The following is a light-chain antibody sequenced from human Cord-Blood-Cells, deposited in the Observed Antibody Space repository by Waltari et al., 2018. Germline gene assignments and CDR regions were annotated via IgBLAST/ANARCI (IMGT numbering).Light chain of an antibody. V-gene: IGLV2-14*01. Sequence: QSALTQPASVSGSPGQSITLSCTGTSSDVGGYKYVSWYQQHPGKAPKLMLYEVSNRPSGVSNRFSGSKSGNTASLTISGLQAEDEADYYCSSYTSSSTVFGGGTKLTVL. CDR2: EVS. CDR1: SSDVGGYKY. J-gene: IGLJ3*02. CDR3: SSYTSSSTV.